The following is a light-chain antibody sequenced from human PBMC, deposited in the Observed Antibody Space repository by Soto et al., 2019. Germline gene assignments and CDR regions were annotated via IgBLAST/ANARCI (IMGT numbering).Light chain of an antibody. Sequence: QSVLTQPPSASGSPGQSVTISCTGTSSGVGGYNYVSWYQQHPGKAPKLMIYEVSKRPSGVPDRFSGSKSGNTASLTVSGLQAEDEADYYCSSYAGSNNVVFGGGTQLTVL. CDR3: SSYAGSNNVV. CDR2: EVS. CDR1: SSGVGGYNY. J-gene: IGLJ2*01. V-gene: IGLV2-8*01.